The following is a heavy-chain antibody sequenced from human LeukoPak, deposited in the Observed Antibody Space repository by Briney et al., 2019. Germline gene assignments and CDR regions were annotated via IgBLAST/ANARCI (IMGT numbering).Heavy chain of an antibody. CDR3: ARERYYYGSGYGMDV. D-gene: IGHD3-10*01. J-gene: IGHJ6*02. CDR1: GGTFSSYA. Sequence: VASVKVSCKASGGTFSSYAISWVRQAPGQGLEWMGGIIPIFGTANYAQKFQGRVTITADESTSTAYMELSSLRSEDTAVYYCARERYYYGSGYGMDVWGQGTTVTVSS. V-gene: IGHV1-69*13. CDR2: IIPIFGTA.